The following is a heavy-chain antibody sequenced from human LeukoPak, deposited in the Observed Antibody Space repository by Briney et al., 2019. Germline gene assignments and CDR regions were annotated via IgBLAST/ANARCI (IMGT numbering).Heavy chain of an antibody. CDR3: ARVRWFGELLSYYFDY. Sequence: SETLSLTCTVSGGSISSYYWSWIRPPPGKGLEWSGYIYYSGSTNYNPSLKSRVTISVDTSKNQFSLKLSSVTAADTAVYYCARVRWFGELLSYYFDYWGQGTLVTVSS. V-gene: IGHV4-59*01. J-gene: IGHJ4*02. CDR2: IYYSGST. D-gene: IGHD3-10*01. CDR1: GGSISSYY.